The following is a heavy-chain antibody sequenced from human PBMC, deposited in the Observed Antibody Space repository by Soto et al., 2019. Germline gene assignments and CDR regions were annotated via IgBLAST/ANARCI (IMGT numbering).Heavy chain of an antibody. CDR2: ISSSGSTI. CDR3: ARKATLRYYYYGMDV. J-gene: IGHJ6*02. Sequence: PGGSLRLSCAASGFTFSSYEMNWVRQASGKGLEWVSYISSSGSTIYYADSVKGRFTISRDNAKNSLYLQMNSLRAEDTAVYYCARKATLRYYYYGMDVWGQGTTVTVSS. CDR1: GFTFSSYE. D-gene: IGHD1-26*01. V-gene: IGHV3-48*03.